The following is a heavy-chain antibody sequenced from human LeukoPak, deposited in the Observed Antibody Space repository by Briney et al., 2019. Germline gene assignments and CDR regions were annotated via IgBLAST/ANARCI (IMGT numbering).Heavy chain of an antibody. V-gene: IGHV3-21*04. Sequence: GGSLRLSCAASGFTFSSYSMNWVRQAPGKGLEWVSSISSSSSYIYYADSVKGRFTISRDNAKNSLYLQMNSLRAEDTAVYYCARGKVLLWFGELHLNWFDPWGQGTLVTVSS. CDR1: GFTFSSYS. CDR3: ARGKVLLWFGELHLNWFDP. J-gene: IGHJ5*02. CDR2: ISSSSSYI. D-gene: IGHD3-10*01.